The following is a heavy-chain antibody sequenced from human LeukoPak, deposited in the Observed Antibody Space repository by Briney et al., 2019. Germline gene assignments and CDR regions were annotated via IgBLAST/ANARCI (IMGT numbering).Heavy chain of an antibody. V-gene: IGHV3-7*01. CDR3: ARVSGSYSRYFQH. CDR2: IKQDGSEK. CDR1: GFTFSSYG. J-gene: IGHJ1*01. D-gene: IGHD1-26*01. Sequence: PGGSLRLSCAASGFTFSSYGMSWVRQAPGKGLEWVANIKQDGSEKYYVDSVKGRFTISRDNAKNSLYLQMNSLRAEDTAVYYCARVSGSYSRYFQHWGQGTLVTVSS.